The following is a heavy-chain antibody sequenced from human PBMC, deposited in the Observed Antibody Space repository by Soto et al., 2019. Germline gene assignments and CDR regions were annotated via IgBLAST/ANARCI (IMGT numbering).Heavy chain of an antibody. CDR1: GFTFSSYW. CDR2: INSDGSST. CDR3: ASAQLLGFGLYYMDV. J-gene: IGHJ6*03. D-gene: IGHD2-2*01. V-gene: IGHV3-74*01. Sequence: GGSLRLSCAASGFTFSSYWMHWVRQAPGKGLVWVSRINSDGSSTSYADSVKGRFTISRDNAKNTLYLQMNSLRAEDTAVYYCASAQLLGFGLYYMDVWGKGTTVTVSS.